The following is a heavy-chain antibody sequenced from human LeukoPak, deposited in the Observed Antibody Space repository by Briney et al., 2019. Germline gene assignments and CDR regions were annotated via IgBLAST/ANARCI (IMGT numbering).Heavy chain of an antibody. CDR2: IWYDGSNK. Sequence: GRSLRLSCAASGFTFSSYGMHWVRQAPGKGLEWVAVIWYDGSNKYYADSVKGRFTISRDNSKNTLYLQMNSLRAEDTAVYYCARDGEAIDYFDYWGQGTLVTVSS. J-gene: IGHJ4*02. CDR1: GFTFSSYG. CDR3: ARDGEAIDYFDY. D-gene: IGHD3-16*02. V-gene: IGHV3-33*01.